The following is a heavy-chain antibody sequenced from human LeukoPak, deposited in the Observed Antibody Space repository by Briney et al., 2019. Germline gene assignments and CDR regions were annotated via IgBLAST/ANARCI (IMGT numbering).Heavy chain of an antibody. CDR3: ARDRLYGPPDY. J-gene: IGHJ4*02. CDR2: IKQDGSEK. CDR1: GFIFSSYW. Sequence: GGSLRLSCAASGFIFSSYWMSLVRQAPGKGLEWVANIKQDGSEKYYVDSVKGRFTISRDNAKHSLYLQINSLRAEDTAVYYCARDRLYGPPDYWGQGTLVTVSS. V-gene: IGHV3-7*01. D-gene: IGHD4-17*01.